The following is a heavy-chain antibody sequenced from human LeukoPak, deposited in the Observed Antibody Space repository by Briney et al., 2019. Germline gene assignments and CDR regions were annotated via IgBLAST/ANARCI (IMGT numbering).Heavy chain of an antibody. CDR2: IRQDGSEK. Sequence: PGGSLRLSCAASGFTFSNYWMSWVRQAPGXXXEWVANIRQDGSEKYYVDSMRGRFTISRDNAKNSLYLQMSSLRAEDTAVYYCARSTAGLDYWGQGTLVTVSS. CDR3: ARSTAGLDY. V-gene: IGHV3-7*01. D-gene: IGHD1-1*01. CDR1: GFTFSNYW. J-gene: IGHJ4*02.